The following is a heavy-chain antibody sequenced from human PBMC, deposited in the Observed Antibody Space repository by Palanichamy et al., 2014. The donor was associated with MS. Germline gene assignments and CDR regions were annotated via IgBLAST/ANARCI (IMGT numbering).Heavy chain of an antibody. J-gene: IGHJ4*02. CDR3: ARDGGSMAVVGTRPDYVDY. CDR1: GLTVSSNY. D-gene: IGHD6-19*01. Sequence: EVQMVESGGGLVQPGGSLRLSCEVSGLTVSSNYMSWGPPGLQGGGWEWVSIMYSDGSTFYPDAVKGRFIMSRDNSKNTLYLQMNSLRVEDTAVYYCARDGGSMAVVGTRPDYVDYWGQGTLVTVSS. CDR2: MYSDGST. V-gene: IGHV3-66*01.